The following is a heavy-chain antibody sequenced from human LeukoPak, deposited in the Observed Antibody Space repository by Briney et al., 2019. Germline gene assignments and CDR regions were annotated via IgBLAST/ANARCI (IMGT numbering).Heavy chain of an antibody. V-gene: IGHV5-51*01. CDR3: TRLMLLQYYFDY. Sequence: GESLKISCEGSGYSFSTYWIGWVRQMPGKGLEWIGIIYPGDSDTRYNPSFQGQVTISADKSISTAYLQWSSLKAADTAIYYCTRLMLLQYYFDYWGQGSLDTVSS. J-gene: IGHJ4*02. CDR1: GYSFSTYW. D-gene: IGHD2-21*01. CDR2: IYPGDSDT.